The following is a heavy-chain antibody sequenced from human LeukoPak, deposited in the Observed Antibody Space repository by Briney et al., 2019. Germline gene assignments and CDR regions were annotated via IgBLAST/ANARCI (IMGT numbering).Heavy chain of an antibody. Sequence: SETLSLTCTVSGGSISSSSYYWSWIRQPPGKGLEWIGEINHSGSTNYNPSLRSRVTISVDTSKNQFSLKLSSVTAADTAVYYCARHSKRKVAADYWGQGTLVTVSS. CDR2: INHSGST. D-gene: IGHD4-11*01. V-gene: IGHV4-39*01. CDR3: ARHSKRKVAADY. J-gene: IGHJ4*02. CDR1: GGSISSSSYY.